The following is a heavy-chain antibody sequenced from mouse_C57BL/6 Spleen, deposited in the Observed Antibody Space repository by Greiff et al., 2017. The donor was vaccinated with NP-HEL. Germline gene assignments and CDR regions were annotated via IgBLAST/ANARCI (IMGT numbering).Heavy chain of an antibody. CDR2: INYDGSST. CDR1: GFTFSDYY. D-gene: IGHD4-1*01. CDR3: AREGRLGRYFDY. V-gene: IGHV5-16*01. Sequence: EVQLVESEGGLVQPGSSMKLSCTASGFTFSDYYMAWVRQVPEKGLEWVANINYDGSSTYYLDSLKSRFIISRDNAKNILYLQMSSLKSEDTATYYCAREGRLGRYFDYWGQGTTLTVSS. J-gene: IGHJ2*01.